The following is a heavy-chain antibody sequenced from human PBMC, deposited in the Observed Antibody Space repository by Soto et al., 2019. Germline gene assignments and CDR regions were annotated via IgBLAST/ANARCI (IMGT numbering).Heavy chain of an antibody. Sequence: SETLSLTCAVYGGSFSGYYWIWIRQPPGKGLEWIGEINRSGSTNYNPSLKSRVTISVDTSKNQFSLKLSSVTAADTAVYYCARRPLRQSLVCYYGMDVWGQGTTVTVSS. V-gene: IGHV4-34*01. J-gene: IGHJ6*02. CDR3: ARRPLRQSLVCYYGMDV. CDR1: GGSFSGYY. CDR2: INRSGST. D-gene: IGHD6-19*01.